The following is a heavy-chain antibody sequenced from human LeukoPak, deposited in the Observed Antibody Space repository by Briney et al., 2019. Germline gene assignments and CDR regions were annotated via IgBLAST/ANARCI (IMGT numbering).Heavy chain of an antibody. Sequence: PGGSLRLSCAASGFTFSSYAMHWVRQAPGKGLEWVAVISYDGSNKYYADSVKGRFTISRDNSKNTLYLQMNSLRAEDTAVYYCARVTVTRWDFDYWGQGTLVTVSS. V-gene: IGHV3-30-3*01. CDR1: GFTFSSYA. CDR3: ARVTVTRWDFDY. CDR2: ISYDGSNK. J-gene: IGHJ4*02. D-gene: IGHD4-17*01.